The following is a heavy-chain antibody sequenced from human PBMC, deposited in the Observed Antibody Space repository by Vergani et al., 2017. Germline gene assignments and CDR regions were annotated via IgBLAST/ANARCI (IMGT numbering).Heavy chain of an antibody. Sequence: VQLVQSGAEVKKPGSSVKVSCKASGGTFSTYAMTWVRQAPGKGLEWVSTISSDGGSTYYADSVKGRFTISRDNSKNTLYLQMNSLRTEDTAVYYCVGHYWGQGTLVTVSS. CDR1: GGTFSTYA. CDR2: ISSDGGST. CDR3: VGHY. V-gene: IGHV3-23*04. J-gene: IGHJ4*02.